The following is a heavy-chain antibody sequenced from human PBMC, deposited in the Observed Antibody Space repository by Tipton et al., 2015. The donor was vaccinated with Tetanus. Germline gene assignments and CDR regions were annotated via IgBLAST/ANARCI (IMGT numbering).Heavy chain of an antibody. V-gene: IGHV4-30-2*01. D-gene: IGHD5-12*01. CDR1: GGSISNGDYY. CDR3: ARGVDRTKAGID. Sequence: TLSLTCAVSGGSISNGDYYWSWIRQPPGRGLEWIGEIHPSGITTCNPSLESRVTLSQDTSKSQFSLKLNSVTAADTAVYYCARGVDRTKAGIDWGQGTLVTVSS. CDR2: IHPSGIT. J-gene: IGHJ4*02.